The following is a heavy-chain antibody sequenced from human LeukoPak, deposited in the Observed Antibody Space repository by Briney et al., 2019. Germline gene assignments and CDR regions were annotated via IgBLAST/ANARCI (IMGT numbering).Heavy chain of an antibody. J-gene: IGHJ6*04. CDR2: ISGSGGST. CDR3: AKDVAHRQGYMDV. D-gene: IGHD6-6*01. V-gene: IGHV3-23*01. Sequence: SGGSLRLSCAAAGFTFSTYAMTWVRQAPGKGLEWVSSISGSGGSTYYADSVKGRFTISRDNSKNTLFLQLNSLRAEDTAVYYCAKDVAHRQGYMDVWGKGTTVTVSS. CDR1: GFTFSTYA.